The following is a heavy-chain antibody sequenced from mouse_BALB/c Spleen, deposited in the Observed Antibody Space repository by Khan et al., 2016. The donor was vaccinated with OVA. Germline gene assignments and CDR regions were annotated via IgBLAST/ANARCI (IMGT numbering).Heavy chain of an antibody. CDR3: TFSKLLYAMDY. CDR2: IDPANGNT. D-gene: IGHD4-1*01. V-gene: IGHV14-3*02. CDR1: GFNIKDTY. Sequence: VQLQQPGAELVKPGASVKLSCTGSGFNIKDTYMHWVKQRPEQGLEWIGRIDPANGNTKYDPKFQAKDILTADTACNAAYLQLSSRTSEDTACYYGTFSKLLYAMDYWGQGTSVTVSS. J-gene: IGHJ4*01.